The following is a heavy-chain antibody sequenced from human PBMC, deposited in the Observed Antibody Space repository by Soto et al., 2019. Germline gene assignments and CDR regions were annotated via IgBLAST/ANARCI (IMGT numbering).Heavy chain of an antibody. CDR2: ISYDGSNK. J-gene: IGHJ3*02. D-gene: IGHD4-17*01. Sequence: PGGSLRLSCAASGFTFSSYAMHWVRQAPGKGLEWAAVISYDGSNKYYADSVKGRFTIPRDNSKNTLYLQMNSLRAEDTAVYYCARVRRYGGTFDAFDIWGQGTMVTVSS. CDR3: ARVRRYGGTFDAFDI. CDR1: GFTFSSYA. V-gene: IGHV3-30-3*01.